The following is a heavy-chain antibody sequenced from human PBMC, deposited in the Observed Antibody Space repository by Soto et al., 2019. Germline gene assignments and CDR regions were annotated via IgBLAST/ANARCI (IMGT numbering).Heavy chain of an antibody. D-gene: IGHD1-1*01. CDR1: GGSFSGYY. Sequence: SETLSLTCAVYGGSFSGYYWSWIRQPPGKGLEWIGEINHSGSTNYNPSLKSRVTISVDTSKNQFSLKLSSVTAADTAVYYCARGRAFPGRSTREGTIGYWGQGTLVTVSS. CDR2: INHSGST. CDR3: ARGRAFPGRSTREGTIGY. J-gene: IGHJ4*02. V-gene: IGHV4-34*01.